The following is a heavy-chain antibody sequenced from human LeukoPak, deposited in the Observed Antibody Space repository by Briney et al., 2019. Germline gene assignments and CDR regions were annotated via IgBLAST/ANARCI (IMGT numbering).Heavy chain of an antibody. J-gene: IGHJ4*02. CDR3: ARAEHHYYDSSGYWGY. D-gene: IGHD3-22*01. V-gene: IGHV3-21*01. CDR1: GFTFSTYD. Sequence: GGSLRLSCEVFGFTFSTYDMNWVRQAPGKGLEWVSSISSSSTHIYYADSVKGRFTISRDNAKNSLYLQMNSLRAEDTAVYYCARAEHHYYDSSGYWGYWGQGTLVTVSS. CDR2: ISSSSTHI.